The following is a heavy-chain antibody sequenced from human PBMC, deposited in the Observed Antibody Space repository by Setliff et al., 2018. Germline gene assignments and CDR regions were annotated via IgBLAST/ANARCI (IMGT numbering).Heavy chain of an antibody. CDR2: INHSGST. CDR1: GGSFSGYY. J-gene: IGHJ4*02. V-gene: IGHV4-34*01. D-gene: IGHD3-3*01. CDR3: ARESSFWSGYFDY. Sequence: SETLSLTCAVYGGSFSGYYWSWIRQPPGKGLEWIGEINHSGSTNYNPSLKSRVTISVDTSKNQFSLKLRPVTAADTAVYYCARESSFWSGYFDYWGQGTLVTVSS.